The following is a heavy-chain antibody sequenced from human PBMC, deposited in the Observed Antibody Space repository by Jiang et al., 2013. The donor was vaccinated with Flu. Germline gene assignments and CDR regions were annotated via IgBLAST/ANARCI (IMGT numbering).Heavy chain of an antibody. Sequence: VQLLESGGGVVQPGRSLRLSCAASGFTFSSYGMHWVRQAPGKGLEWVAVISYDGSNKYYADSVKGRFTISRDNSKNTLYLQMNSLRAEDTAVYYCAKDQDYYGSGDPYFDLLGPGNPGHRLL. D-gene: IGHD3-10*01. V-gene: IGHV3-30*18. CDR3: AKDQDYYGSGDPYFDL. CDR1: GFTFSSYG. CDR2: ISYDGSNK. J-gene: IGHJ4*02.